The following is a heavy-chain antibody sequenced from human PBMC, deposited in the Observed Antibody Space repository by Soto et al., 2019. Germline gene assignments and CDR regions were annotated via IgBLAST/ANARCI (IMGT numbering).Heavy chain of an antibody. V-gene: IGHV3-9*01. D-gene: IGHD2-8*01. CDR3: ATGSCSNGVCFGYYFDY. CDR1: GFTFDDYA. CDR2: ISWNRGKI. Sequence: EVQLVESGGGLVRPGRSLRLSCAASGFTFDDYAVHWVRQAPGKGLEWVSSISWNRGKIAFADSVKGRFTISRDNVKNSLYLQMNSLRPEDTALYFCATGSCSNGVCFGYYFDYWGQGTLVTVSS. J-gene: IGHJ4*02.